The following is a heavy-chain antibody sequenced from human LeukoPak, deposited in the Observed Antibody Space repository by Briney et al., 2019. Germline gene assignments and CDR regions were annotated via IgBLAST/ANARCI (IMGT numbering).Heavy chain of an antibody. J-gene: IGHJ6*02. CDR3: AKAALRGPGSYYINYGMDV. CDR1: GFTFSNYA. Sequence: GGSLRLSCAASGFTFSNYAMSWVRQAPGKGLEWVSGILGSGDSTYYADSVKGRFTISRDNSKNILYLQMNGLRADDTAVYYCAKAALRGPGSYYINYGMDVWGQGTTVTVSS. V-gene: IGHV3-23*01. D-gene: IGHD3-10*01. CDR2: ILGSGDST.